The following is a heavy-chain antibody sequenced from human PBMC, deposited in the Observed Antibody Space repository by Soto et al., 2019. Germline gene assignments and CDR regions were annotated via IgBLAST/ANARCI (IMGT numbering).Heavy chain of an antibody. CDR1: GYTFTGYY. D-gene: IGHD6-19*01. CDR2: INPNSGGT. J-gene: IGHJ4*02. V-gene: IGHV1-2*02. CDR3: ASTGYSSGWSPSNLHYGGNSGRRYFDY. Sequence: GASVKVSCKASGYTFTGYYMHWVLQAPGQGLGWMGWINPNSGGTNYAQKFQGRVTMTRDTSISTAYMELSRLRSDDTAVYYCASTGYSSGWSPSNLHYGGNSGRRYFDYWGQGTLVTVSS.